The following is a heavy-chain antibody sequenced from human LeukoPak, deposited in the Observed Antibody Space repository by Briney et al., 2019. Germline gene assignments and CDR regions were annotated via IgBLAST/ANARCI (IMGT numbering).Heavy chain of an antibody. D-gene: IGHD6-6*01. V-gene: IGHV4-61*02. Sequence: PSETLSLTCTVSGDSISSGSYYWSWIRQPAGKGLEWIGRIYTSGSTNYNPSLKSRVTISVDTSKNQFSLNVSSVTAADTAVYYCARERISRRAAAARRVDFYNWGQRTLVTVSS. CDR1: GDSISSGSYY. CDR3: ARERISRRAAAARRVDFYN. CDR2: IYTSGST. J-gene: IGHJ4*02.